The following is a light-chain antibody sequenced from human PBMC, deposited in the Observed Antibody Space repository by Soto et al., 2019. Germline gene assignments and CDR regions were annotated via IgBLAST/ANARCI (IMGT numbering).Light chain of an antibody. V-gene: IGKV3-20*01. CDR1: QSVAGSY. J-gene: IGKJ4*01. CDR3: QQYGGSPTT. Sequence: EIVLTQSPGTLSLSPGERATLSCRASQSVAGSYLAWYQQKPGQAPRLLIYGASSRATGIPDRFSGSGSGTDFTLTISRLEAEDFAVYYCQQYGGSPTTFGGGTKVEIK. CDR2: GAS.